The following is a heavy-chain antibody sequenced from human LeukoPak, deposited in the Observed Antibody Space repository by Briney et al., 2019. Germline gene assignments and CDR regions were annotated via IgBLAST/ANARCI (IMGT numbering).Heavy chain of an antibody. CDR2: IFYSGRT. CDR1: GASISGYY. J-gene: IGHJ4*02. D-gene: IGHD3-9*01. Sequence: SETLSLTCSVSGASISGYYWTWIRQPPGKGLEWIGYIFYSGRTNYTPSLKSRVTISIDTSKNQFSLKLRSVTAADTALYYCARGRVRADYNILTGPPDYWSQGTRVTVSS. CDR3: ARGRVRADYNILTGPPDY. V-gene: IGHV4-59*01.